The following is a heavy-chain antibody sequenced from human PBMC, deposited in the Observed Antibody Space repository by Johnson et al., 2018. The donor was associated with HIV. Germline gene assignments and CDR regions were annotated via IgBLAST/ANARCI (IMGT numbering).Heavy chain of an antibody. J-gene: IGHJ3*02. Sequence: QVQLVESGGGVVQPGRSLRLSCAASGFTFSSYGMHWVRQAPGKGLEWVAVIWYDGSNNYYADSVKGRFTISRDNSKNTLYPQMNSLRAEDTAVYYCAKKLGVLTVPLAFDIWGQGTMVTVSS. CDR1: GFTFSSYG. CDR2: IWYDGSNN. V-gene: IGHV3-33*06. D-gene: IGHD2-2*01. CDR3: AKKLGVLTVPLAFDI.